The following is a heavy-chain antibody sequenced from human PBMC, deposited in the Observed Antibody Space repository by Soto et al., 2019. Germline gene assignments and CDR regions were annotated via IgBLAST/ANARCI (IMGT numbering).Heavy chain of an antibody. D-gene: IGHD3-10*01. J-gene: IGHJ6*02. CDR3: ARGGEPLGYYGLDV. CDR2: MYYTGVT. Sequence: SETLSLTCSVSGGSVRSGNHFWNWIRQPPGRGLEWLGYMYYTGVTNYNPSLKSRVSMSVDTSKNQFSLKLTSLTAADTAVYYCARGGEPLGYYGLDVWGQGTTVTVSS. CDR1: GGSVRSGNHF. V-gene: IGHV4-61*01.